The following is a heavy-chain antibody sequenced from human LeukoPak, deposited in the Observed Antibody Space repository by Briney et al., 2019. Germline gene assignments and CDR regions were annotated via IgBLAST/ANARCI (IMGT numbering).Heavy chain of an antibody. V-gene: IGHV3-7*01. D-gene: IGHD3-9*01. CDR1: GFTFSSYW. Sequence: GGSLRLSCAASGFTFSSYWMSWVRQAPGKGLEWVANIKQDGSEKYYVDSVKGRFTISRDNAKNSLYLQMNSLRAEDTAVYYCARVGGGIFNWLLYFDYWGQGTLVTVSS. CDR2: IKQDGSEK. J-gene: IGHJ4*02. CDR3: ARVGGGIFNWLLYFDY.